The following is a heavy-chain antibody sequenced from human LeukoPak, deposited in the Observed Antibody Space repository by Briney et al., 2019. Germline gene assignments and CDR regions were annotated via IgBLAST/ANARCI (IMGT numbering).Heavy chain of an antibody. Sequence: GGSLRLSCAVSGFTFSSYGMHWVRQAPGKGLEWVAVIWYDGSNKYYADSVKGRFTISRDNSKNTLYLQMNSLRAEDTAVYYCARDRVRSFFDYWGQGTLVTVSS. CDR1: GFTFSSYG. J-gene: IGHJ4*02. D-gene: IGHD3-16*02. CDR3: ARDRVRSFFDY. V-gene: IGHV3-33*01. CDR2: IWYDGSNK.